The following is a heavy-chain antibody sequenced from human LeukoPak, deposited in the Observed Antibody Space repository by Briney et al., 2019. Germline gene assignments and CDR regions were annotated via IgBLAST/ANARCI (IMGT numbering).Heavy chain of an antibody. CDR3: ARTARRHYYDSSGPIDY. Sequence: SETLSLTCAVYGGSFSGYYWSWIRQPPGKGLEWIGYIYYSGSTNYNPSLKSRVTISVDTSKNQFSLKLSSVTAADTAVYYCARTARRHYYDSSGPIDYWGQGTLVTVSS. J-gene: IGHJ4*02. D-gene: IGHD3-22*01. V-gene: IGHV4-59*08. CDR2: IYYSGST. CDR1: GGSFSGYY.